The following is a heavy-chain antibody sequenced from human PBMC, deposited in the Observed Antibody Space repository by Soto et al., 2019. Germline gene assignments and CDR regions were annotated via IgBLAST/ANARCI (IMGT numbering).Heavy chain of an antibody. CDR2: IYDSSST. D-gene: IGHD2-2*01. V-gene: IGHV4-31*03. CDR3: ARYRGSTSTNDWFDP. CDR1: GGYISSGGYY. J-gene: IGHJ5*02. Sequence: QVQRQASGPGLVKPSQTLTLTCTVCGGYISSGGYYWSWVRQHPGKGLEWIGYIYDSSSTYYNTSLKSRVTISVDTSKNQFSLKLSSVTAADTAVYYCARYRGSTSTNDWFDPWGQGTLVTVSA.